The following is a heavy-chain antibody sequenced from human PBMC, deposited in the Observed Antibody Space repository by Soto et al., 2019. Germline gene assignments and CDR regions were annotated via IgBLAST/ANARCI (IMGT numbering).Heavy chain of an antibody. CDR2: ISYDGSNK. D-gene: IGHD3-3*01. J-gene: IGHJ4*02. CDR3: ARHKRDLRFLEWSYYFDY. CDR1: GFTFSSYA. V-gene: IGHV3-30-3*01. Sequence: QVQLVESGGGVVQPGRSLRLSCAASGFTFSSYAIHWVRQAPGKGLEWVALISYDGSNKYYADSVKGRFTISRDNSKNTRYRQMNSLRAEDTAVYYCARHKRDLRFLEWSYYFDYWGQGTLVTVSS.